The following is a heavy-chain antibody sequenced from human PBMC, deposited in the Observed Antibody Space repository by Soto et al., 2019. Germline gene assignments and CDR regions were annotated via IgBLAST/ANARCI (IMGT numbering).Heavy chain of an antibody. CDR1: GFTFSSYA. CDR2: ISGSGGST. CDR3: AKDLYIVVVPAALAHGMDV. J-gene: IGHJ6*02. V-gene: IGHV3-23*01. Sequence: GGSLRLSCAASGFTFSSYAMSWVRQAPGKGLEWVSAISGSGGSTYYADSVKGRFTISRDNSKNTLYLQMNSLRAEDTAVYYCAKDLYIVVVPAALAHGMDVWGQVTQGTVSS. D-gene: IGHD2-2*01.